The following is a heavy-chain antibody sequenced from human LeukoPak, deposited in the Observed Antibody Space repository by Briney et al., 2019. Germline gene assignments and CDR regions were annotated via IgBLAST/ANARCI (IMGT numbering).Heavy chain of an antibody. D-gene: IGHD3-10*01. CDR3: AREFNTVGNFDY. J-gene: IGHJ4*02. CDR1: GFTFSRYS. Sequence: GGSLRLSCVTSGFTFSRYSMRWVRQAPWKGLEWVSSIYFTGNYISYADSVKGRFTIARDNAKNSLYLQMNSLRAEDTAVYYCAREFNTVGNFDYWGQGTLVTVSS. CDR2: IYFTGNYI. V-gene: IGHV3-21*01.